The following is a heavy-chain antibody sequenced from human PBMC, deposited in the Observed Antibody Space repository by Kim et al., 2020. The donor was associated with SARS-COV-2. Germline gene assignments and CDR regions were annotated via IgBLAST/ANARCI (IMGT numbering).Heavy chain of an antibody. Sequence: TNNPSPRSRVTISVDPANNQFSLKLSAVTAADTAVYYCARAGSGPEPVAYWGQGTLVTVSS. V-gene: IGHV4-59*01. CDR3: ARAGSGPEPVAY. D-gene: IGHD2-15*01. J-gene: IGHJ4*02.